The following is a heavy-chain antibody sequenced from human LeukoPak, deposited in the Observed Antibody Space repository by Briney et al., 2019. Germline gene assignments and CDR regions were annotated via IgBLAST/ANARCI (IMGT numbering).Heavy chain of an antibody. V-gene: IGHV3-21*01. CDR3: ARDRRVAGSFDY. CDR1: GFTFSSYS. J-gene: IGHJ4*02. D-gene: IGHD3-10*01. CDR2: ISSSSSYI. Sequence: GGSLRLTCAASGFTFSSYSMNWVRQAPGMGLEWVSSISSSSSYIYYADSVKGRFTISRDNAKNSLYLQMNSLRAEDTAVYYCARDRRVAGSFDYWGQGTLVTVSS.